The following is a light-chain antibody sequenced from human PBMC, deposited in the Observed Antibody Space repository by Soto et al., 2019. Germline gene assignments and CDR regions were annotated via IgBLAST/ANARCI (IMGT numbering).Light chain of an antibody. CDR1: SSDVGGYNH. CDR3: NSYTSTNTLV. CDR2: DVT. Sequence: QSALTQPASVSGSPGQSITISCTGTSSDVGGYNHVSWYQQHPGKAPKLIIYDVTDRPSGVSNRFSGSKSDNTASLAISGLQAEDEADYYCNSYTSTNTLVFGGGTKLTVL. J-gene: IGLJ2*01. V-gene: IGLV2-14*03.